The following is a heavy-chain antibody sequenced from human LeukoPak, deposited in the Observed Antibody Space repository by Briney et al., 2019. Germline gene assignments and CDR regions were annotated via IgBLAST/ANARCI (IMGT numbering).Heavy chain of an antibody. CDR3: ARTELGYAFDI. CDR1: GGSFSGYY. Sequence: SETLSLTCAVYGGSFSGYYWSWIRQPPGKGLEWIGYIYYSGSTNYNPSLKSRVTISVDTSKNQFSLKLSSVTAADTAVYYCARTELGYAFDIWGQGTMVTVSS. D-gene: IGHD3-10*01. J-gene: IGHJ3*02. CDR2: IYYSGST. V-gene: IGHV4-59*01.